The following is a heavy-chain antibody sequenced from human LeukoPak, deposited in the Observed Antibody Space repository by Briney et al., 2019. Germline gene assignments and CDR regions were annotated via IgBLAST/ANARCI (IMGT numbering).Heavy chain of an antibody. J-gene: IGHJ4*02. D-gene: IGHD2-15*01. V-gene: IGHV3-23*01. CDR1: GFTFSSYA. CDR2: ISGSGGST. CDR3: AKGGSGHSVGGSCYYDY. Sequence: PGGSLRLSCAASGFTFSSYAMSWVRQAPGKGLEWVSAISGSGGSTYYADSVKGRFTISRGNSKNTLYLQMNSPRAEDTAVYYCAKGGSGHSVGGSCYYDYWGQGTLVTVSS.